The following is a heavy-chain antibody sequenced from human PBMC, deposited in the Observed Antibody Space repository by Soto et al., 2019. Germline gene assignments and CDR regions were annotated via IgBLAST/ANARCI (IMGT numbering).Heavy chain of an antibody. CDR1: GYTFTSYG. J-gene: IGHJ6*02. Sequence: ASVKVSCKASGYTFTSYGISWVRQARGQGVEWMGWNSAYNGNTNYAQKLQGRVTMTTDTSTSTAYMELRSLRSDDTAVYYCARVPYYYDSSGYSDYYYYGMDVWGQGTTVTVSS. CDR3: ARVPYYYDSSGYSDYYYYGMDV. CDR2: NSAYNGNT. D-gene: IGHD3-22*01. V-gene: IGHV1-18*01.